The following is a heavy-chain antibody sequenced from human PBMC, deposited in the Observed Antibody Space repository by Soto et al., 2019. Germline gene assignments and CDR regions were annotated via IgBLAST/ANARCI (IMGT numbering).Heavy chain of an antibody. CDR2: IWYDGSNK. CDR3: ARDRRERFYYFDY. D-gene: IGHD1-26*01. J-gene: IGHJ4*02. CDR1: GFTLSDHY. V-gene: IGHV3-33*08. Sequence: GGSLRLSCAGSGFTLSDHYIDWVRQAPGKGLEWVAVIWYDGSNKYYADSVKGRFTISRDNSKNTLYLQMNSLRAEDTAVYYCARDRRERFYYFDYWGQGTLVTVSS.